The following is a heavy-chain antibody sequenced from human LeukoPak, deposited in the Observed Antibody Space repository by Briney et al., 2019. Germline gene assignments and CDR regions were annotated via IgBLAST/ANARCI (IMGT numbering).Heavy chain of an antibody. CDR2: ISSSGGST. CDR3: AKPPSYLVTAAMNYFDY. D-gene: IGHD2-2*01. J-gene: IGHJ4*02. CDR1: GFTFSSYA. V-gene: IGHV3-23*01. Sequence: GGSLRLSCVASGFTFSSYAMSWIRQAPGKGLEWVSAISSSGGSTYHADSVKGRFTISRDNSKNTLFLQMNSLRAEDTAVYYCAKPPSYLVTAAMNYFDYWGQGTLVTVSS.